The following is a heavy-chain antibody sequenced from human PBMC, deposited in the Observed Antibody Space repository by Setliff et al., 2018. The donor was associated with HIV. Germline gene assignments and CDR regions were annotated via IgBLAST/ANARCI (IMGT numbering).Heavy chain of an antibody. CDR3: AKGADPGSSGHYAPYYFDY. J-gene: IGHJ4*02. Sequence: ETLSLTCTVSGGSISSNNDHWGWVRQAPGKGLEWVSGISGSGVSGVSTFYADSVKGRFTISRDNSKNTLYLQMNTLRAEDTAVYYCAKGADPGSSGHYAPYYFDYWGQGTLVTVSS. CDR2: ISGSGVSGVST. D-gene: IGHD3-22*01. CDR1: GGSISSNND. V-gene: IGHV3-23*01.